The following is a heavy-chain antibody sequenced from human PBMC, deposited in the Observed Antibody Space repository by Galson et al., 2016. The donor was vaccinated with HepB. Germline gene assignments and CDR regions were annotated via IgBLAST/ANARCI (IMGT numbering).Heavy chain of an antibody. D-gene: IGHD2-2*01. V-gene: IGHV3-23*01. CDR1: GFTLSSYA. CDR3: ARDRGFYSSTWD. Sequence: SLRLSCAASGFTLSSYAMNWVRQAPGKGLEWVSSISGDGAPYYVDSMKGRFTISRDNSKDTLYLQMISLRAEDTAVYYCARDRGFYSSTWDWGQGTLVTVSS. CDR2: ISGDGAP. J-gene: IGHJ4*02.